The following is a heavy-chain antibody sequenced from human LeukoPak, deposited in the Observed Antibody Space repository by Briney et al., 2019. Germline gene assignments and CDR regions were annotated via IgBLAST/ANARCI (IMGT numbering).Heavy chain of an antibody. D-gene: IGHD4-23*01. CDR1: GGTFSSYA. CDR3: ARALFDYGGNGLDAFDI. CDR2: IIPILGIA. J-gene: IGHJ3*02. V-gene: IGHV1-69*04. Sequence: SVKVSCKASGGTFSSYAISWVRQAPGQGLEWMGRIIPILGIANYEQKFQGRVTITADKSTSTAYMELSSLRSEDTAVYYCARALFDYGGNGLDAFDIWGQGTMVTVSS.